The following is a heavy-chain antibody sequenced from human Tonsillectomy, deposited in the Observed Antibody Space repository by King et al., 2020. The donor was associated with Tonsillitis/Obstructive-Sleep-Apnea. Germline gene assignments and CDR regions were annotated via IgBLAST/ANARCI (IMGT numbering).Heavy chain of an antibody. Sequence: VQLVESGGGLVQPGRSLRLSCTASGFTFGDYAMSWVRQAPGKGLEWVGFIRSKIYGGTTEYAASVKGRFTISRDDSKSIDYLKMNSLKTEDTAVYYCTRAPGYDILTGYRHDYWGQGTLVTVSS. CDR1: GFTFGDYA. D-gene: IGHD3-9*01. CDR2: IRSKIYGGTT. CDR3: TRAPGYDILTGYRHDY. V-gene: IGHV3-49*04. J-gene: IGHJ4*02.